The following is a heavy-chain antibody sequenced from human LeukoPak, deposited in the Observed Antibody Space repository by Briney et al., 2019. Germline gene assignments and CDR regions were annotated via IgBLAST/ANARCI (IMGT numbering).Heavy chain of an antibody. J-gene: IGHJ6*03. D-gene: IGHD2/OR15-2a*01. V-gene: IGHV4-59*08. Sequence: SETLSLTCTVSGDSISPYYWSWIRPPPEKRLEWIGYIFYSGSTTYNSSVKSRVTLSVDASRNQFSLKLSSVTAADTATYFCARRLSWTTSHMDVWGKGTTVTVSS. CDR1: GDSISPYY. CDR3: ARRLSWTTSHMDV. CDR2: IFYSGST.